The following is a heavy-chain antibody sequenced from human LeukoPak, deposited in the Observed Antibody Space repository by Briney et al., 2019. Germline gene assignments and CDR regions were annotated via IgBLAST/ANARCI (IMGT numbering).Heavy chain of an antibody. CDR3: AKGNVHDYGDYVLDY. V-gene: IGHV3-30*02. Sequence: GGSLRLSCAASGFTFSSYGMHWVRQAPDKGLEWVAFIRYDGSNKHYADSVKGRFTISRDNSKNTLYLQMNSLRAEDTAVYYCAKGNVHDYGDYVLDYWGQGTLVTVSS. CDR2: IRYDGSNK. D-gene: IGHD4-17*01. CDR1: GFTFSSYG. J-gene: IGHJ4*02.